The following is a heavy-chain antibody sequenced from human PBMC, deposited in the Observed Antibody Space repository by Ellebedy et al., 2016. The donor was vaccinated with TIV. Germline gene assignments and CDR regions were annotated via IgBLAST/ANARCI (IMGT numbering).Heavy chain of an antibody. CDR2: IYHSGAT. Sequence: MPSETLSLTCTVSGYSISSGYFWVWIRQPPGKGLAWIGSIYHSGATYYNPSLKSRVTISVDTSKNHFSLKLSSVTAADTAVYYCARDSGGTFDYWGQGTLVTVSS. CDR1: GYSISSGYF. CDR3: ARDSGGTFDY. D-gene: IGHD4-23*01. V-gene: IGHV4-38-2*02. J-gene: IGHJ4*02.